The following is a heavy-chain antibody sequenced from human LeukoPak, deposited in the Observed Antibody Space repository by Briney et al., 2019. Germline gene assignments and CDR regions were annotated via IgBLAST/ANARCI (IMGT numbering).Heavy chain of an antibody. Sequence: PGGSLRLSCAASGFAFSSYAMTWVRQAPGEGLEWVSAISGNGGSTYYADSVKGRFTSSRDSSKNTLYLQMNSLRAEDTAVYYCAKYNSSWSSPYYMDVWGKGTTVTVSS. V-gene: IGHV3-23*01. CDR3: AKYNSSWSSPYYMDV. CDR1: GFAFSSYA. CDR2: ISGNGGST. J-gene: IGHJ6*03. D-gene: IGHD6-6*01.